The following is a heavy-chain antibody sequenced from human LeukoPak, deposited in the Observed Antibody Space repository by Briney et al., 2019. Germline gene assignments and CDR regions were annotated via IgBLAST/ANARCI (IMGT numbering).Heavy chain of an antibody. V-gene: IGHV4-59*01. CDR1: GGSISSYY. CDR2: IYYSGST. CDR3: ARCPYDSSGYYPDDAFDI. Sequence: PSETLSLTCTVSGGSISSYYWSWIRQPPGKGLEWIGYIYYSGSTNYNPSLKSRVTISVDTSKNQFSLKLSSVTAADTAVYYCARCPYDSSGYYPDDAFDIWGQGTMVTVSS. D-gene: IGHD3-22*01. J-gene: IGHJ3*02.